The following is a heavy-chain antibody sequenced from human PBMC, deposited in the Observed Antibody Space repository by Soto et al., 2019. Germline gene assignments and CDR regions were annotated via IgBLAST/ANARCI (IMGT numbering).Heavy chain of an antibody. CDR3: ARDLGGYASH. J-gene: IGHJ4*02. V-gene: IGHV3-74*01. CDR1: GFTFSNYC. CDR2: INTDGSTT. D-gene: IGHD3-16*01. Sequence: EVQLVESGGGLVQPGGALRLSCAASGFTFSNYCMHWVRQAPGKGPVWVSRINTDGSTTNYADSVKGRFTSSRDNAKNTLYLQTNSRGAEDSAVYYCARDLGGYASHWGQGTLVTVSS.